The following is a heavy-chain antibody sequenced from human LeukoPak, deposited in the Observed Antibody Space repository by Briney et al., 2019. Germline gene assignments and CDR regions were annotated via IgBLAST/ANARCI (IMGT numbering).Heavy chain of an antibody. CDR2: ISGSGGST. CDR3: AKAVYVNWFDAFDL. J-gene: IGHJ3*01. CDR1: GFTFSSYG. D-gene: IGHD2-8*01. V-gene: IGHV3-23*01. Sequence: GGSLRLSCAASGFTFSSYGMSWVRQAPGKGLEWVSAISGSGGSTYYADSVKGRFTISRDNSKNTVYLQMNSLRAEDTAVYYCAKAVYVNWFDAFDLWGQGTMVTVSS.